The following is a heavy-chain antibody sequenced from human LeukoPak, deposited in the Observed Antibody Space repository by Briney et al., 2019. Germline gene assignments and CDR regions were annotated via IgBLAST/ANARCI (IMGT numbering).Heavy chain of an antibody. CDR2: ITASGGNT. D-gene: IGHD5-18*01. CDR1: GFTFSSYA. Sequence: QPGGSLRLSCAASGFTFSSYAMGWVRQAPGKGLEWVSAITASGGNTYYADSVKGRFTISRDNSKNTLYLQVNSLRAEDTAVYYCAKGNGYSYGRYYFDYWGQGTLVTASS. J-gene: IGHJ4*02. V-gene: IGHV3-23*01. CDR3: AKGNGYSYGRYYFDY.